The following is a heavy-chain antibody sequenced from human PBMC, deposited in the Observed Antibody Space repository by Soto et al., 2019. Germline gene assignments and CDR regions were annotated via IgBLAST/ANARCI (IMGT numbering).Heavy chain of an antibody. V-gene: IGHV3-23*01. CDR1: GFTFSNYA. CDR2: LSGSGFTT. D-gene: IGHD2-15*01. Sequence: PGGSLRLSCTASGFTFSNYAMTWVRQAPGKGLEWVSGLSGSGFTTYYADSVKGRFTVSRDNSKSTLYLQMNSLRAEDTALYYCAKCATPLITPDNWFDPWGQGTLVTVSS. CDR3: AKCATPLITPDNWFDP. J-gene: IGHJ5*02.